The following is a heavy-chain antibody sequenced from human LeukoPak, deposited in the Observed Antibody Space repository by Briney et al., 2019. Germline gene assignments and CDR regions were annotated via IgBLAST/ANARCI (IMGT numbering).Heavy chain of an antibody. CDR3: ARSNVVIPPITKGYYYYAMDV. CDR1: GGSISSGGYY. CDR2: IYYSGST. V-gene: IGHV4-31*03. Sequence: SQTLSLTYTVSGGSISSGGYYWSWIRQHPGKGLEWIGYIYYSGSTYYNPSLKSRVTISVDTSKNQFSLKLSSVTAADTAVYYCARSNVVIPPITKGYYYYAMDVWGQGTTVTVSS. D-gene: IGHD2-2*01. J-gene: IGHJ6*02.